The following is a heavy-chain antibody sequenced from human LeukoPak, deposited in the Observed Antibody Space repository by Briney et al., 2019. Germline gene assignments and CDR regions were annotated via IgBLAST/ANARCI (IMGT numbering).Heavy chain of an antibody. CDR1: GFTFSSDA. V-gene: IGHV3-23*01. J-gene: IGHJ4*02. CDR2: ISGSGGST. D-gene: IGHD2-2*01. Sequence: GGSLRLSCAASGFTFSSDAMSWVRQAPGKGLEWVSAISGSGGSTYYADSVKGRFTISRDNSKNTLYLQMNSLRAEDTAVYYCAKVGYCSSTSCPYFDYWGQGTLVTVSS. CDR3: AKVGYCSSTSCPYFDY.